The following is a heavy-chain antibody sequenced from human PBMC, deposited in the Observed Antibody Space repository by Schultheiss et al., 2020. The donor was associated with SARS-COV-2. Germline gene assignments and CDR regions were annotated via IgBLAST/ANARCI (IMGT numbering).Heavy chain of an antibody. Sequence: SETLSLTCTVSGGSISSSSYYWGWIRQPPGKGLEWIGSIYHSGSTYYNPSLKSRVTISVDTSKNQFSLKLSSVTAADTAVYYCARHGVSSSSALGLYNWFDPWGQGTLVTVSS. D-gene: IGHD6-6*01. CDR1: GGSISSSSYY. V-gene: IGHV4-39*01. CDR3: ARHGVSSSSALGLYNWFDP. J-gene: IGHJ5*02. CDR2: IYHSGST.